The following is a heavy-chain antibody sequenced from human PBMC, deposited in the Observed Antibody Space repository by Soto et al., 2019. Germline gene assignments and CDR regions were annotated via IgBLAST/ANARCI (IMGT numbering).Heavy chain of an antibody. CDR2: INPSGGST. D-gene: IGHD2-15*01. Sequence: ASVKVSCKASGYTFTSYYMHWVRQAPGQGLEWMGIINPSGGSTSYAQKFQGRVTMTRDTSTSTVYMELSRLRSDDTAVYYCARDFGYCSGGSCPYNWFDPWGQGTLVTVSS. CDR3: ARDFGYCSGGSCPYNWFDP. CDR1: GYTFTSYY. V-gene: IGHV1-46*01. J-gene: IGHJ5*02.